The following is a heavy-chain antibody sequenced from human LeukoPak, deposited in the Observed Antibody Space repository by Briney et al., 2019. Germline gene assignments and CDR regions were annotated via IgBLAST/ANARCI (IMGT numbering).Heavy chain of an antibody. D-gene: IGHD2-8*01. CDR3: ARRNYNGVWFDP. V-gene: IGHV5-51*01. Sequence: GESLKISCKASSYSFANYWIGWVRQMPGKGLEWMGIVYPAGSQTLYSPSFQGQVTISVDKSTSTAYLQWNTLKASDTAMYYCARRNYNGVWFDPWGQGTLVTVSS. CDR1: SYSFANYW. CDR2: VYPAGSQT. J-gene: IGHJ5*02.